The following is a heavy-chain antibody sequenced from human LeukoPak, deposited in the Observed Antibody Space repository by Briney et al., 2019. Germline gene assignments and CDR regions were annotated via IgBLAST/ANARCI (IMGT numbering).Heavy chain of an antibody. CDR3: ARDLVHMTTVTTNYYYGMDV. J-gene: IGHJ6*02. V-gene: IGHV4-61*02. D-gene: IGHD4-17*01. Sequence: PSETLSLTCTVSGGSISSGGYYWSWIRQHPGKGLEWIGRIYTSGSTNYNPSLKSRVTMSVDTSKNQFSLKLSSVTAADTAVYYCARDLVHMTTVTTNYYYGMDVWGQGTTVTVSS. CDR2: IYTSGST. CDR1: GGSISSGGYY.